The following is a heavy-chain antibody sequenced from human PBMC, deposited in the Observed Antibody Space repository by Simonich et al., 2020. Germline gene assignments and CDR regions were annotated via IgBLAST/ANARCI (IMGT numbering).Heavy chain of an antibody. J-gene: IGHJ4*02. Sequence: QVQLVQSGAEVKKPGASVKVSCKASGYTFTSYDINWVRQATGQGLEWMGWMNPNSGNTVYEQKYQGRGTITRNPSVSTAYMERSSLRSEDTAGYYCARGRGGMSRGYVDYWGQGTLVTVSS. CDR2: MNPNSGNT. D-gene: IGHD2-15*01. CDR3: ARGRGGMSRGYVDY. V-gene: IGHV1-8*03. CDR1: GYTFTSYD.